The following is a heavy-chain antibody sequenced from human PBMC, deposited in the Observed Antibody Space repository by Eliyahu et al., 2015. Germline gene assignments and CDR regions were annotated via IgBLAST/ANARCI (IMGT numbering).Heavy chain of an antibody. V-gene: IGHV1-8*01. CDR2: MNPDSGKT. D-gene: IGHD4-11*01. J-gene: IGHJ4*02. CDR1: GYTFSSYD. Sequence: QVQLVQSGAEVKKPGASVKVSCKASGYTFSSYDINWVRQATGQGPEWMGWMNPDSGKTGYAQKFQGRVTMTRDTSINTAYMELISLSSEDTAVYYCARGSRGLNDYSNYAPLDYWGQGTLLTVSS. CDR3: ARGSRGLNDYSNYAPLDY.